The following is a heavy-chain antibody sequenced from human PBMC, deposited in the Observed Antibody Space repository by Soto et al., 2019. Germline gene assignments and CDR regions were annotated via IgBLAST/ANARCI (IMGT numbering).Heavy chain of an antibody. CDR3: ARAQGVTSELFNY. CDR2: INPNSGGT. Sequence: ASVKVSCKTSGYTFTGYYIHWVRQAPGQGLEWMGWINPNSGGTDYAQKFQGRVNMTRDTSVSTVYMELNRLRSDDTAVYYCARAQGVTSELFNYWGHGSLVTVSS. CDR1: GYTFTGYY. D-gene: IGHD3-10*01. V-gene: IGHV1-2*02. J-gene: IGHJ4*01.